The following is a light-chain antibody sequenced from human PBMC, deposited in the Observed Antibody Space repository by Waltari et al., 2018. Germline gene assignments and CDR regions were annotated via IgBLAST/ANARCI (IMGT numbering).Light chain of an antibody. CDR2: GTN. V-gene: IGLV1-40*01. Sequence: QSVLTQPPSVSGAPGQRVTISCTGSSSSIGAGYDVNWYQQLPGTAPKPPTDGTNNRPSGVPARFAGSNCGTSASLAITGVQAEEEADYYCQSYDSSLSGSVFGGGTILTVL. CDR3: QSYDSSLSGSV. CDR1: SSSIGAGYD. J-gene: IGLJ2*01.